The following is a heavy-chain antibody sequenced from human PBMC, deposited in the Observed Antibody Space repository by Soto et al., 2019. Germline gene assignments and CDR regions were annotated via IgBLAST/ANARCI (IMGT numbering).Heavy chain of an antibody. Sequence: PSETLSLTCSLSGGSINSYWWSWIRQPAGKGLEWIGRVYSSGTTDYNPSLNSRATMSVGTSKNQFSLKLSSVTAADTAVYYCARDIGSFAYGEGYWGQGIQVTVSS. CDR2: VYSSGTT. CDR3: ARDIGSFAYGEGY. D-gene: IGHD3-10*01. V-gene: IGHV4-4*07. CDR1: GGSINSYW. J-gene: IGHJ4*02.